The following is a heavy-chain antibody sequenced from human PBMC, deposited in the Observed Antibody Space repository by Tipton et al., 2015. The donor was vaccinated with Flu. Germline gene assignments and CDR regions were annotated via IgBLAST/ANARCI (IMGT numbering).Heavy chain of an antibody. CDR1: GYTFTSYY. V-gene: IGHV1-46*04. CDR2: INPSGGST. Sequence: QSGAEVKRPGASVKVSCKASGYTFTSYYMHWVRQAPGQGLEWMGIINPSGGSTSYAQKLQGRVTMTRDTSTSTVYMELSSLRSEDTAVYYCARGLAAAGTLGYYYYYMDVWGKGTTVTVSS. D-gene: IGHD6-13*01. CDR3: ARGLAAAGTLGYYYYYMDV. J-gene: IGHJ6*03.